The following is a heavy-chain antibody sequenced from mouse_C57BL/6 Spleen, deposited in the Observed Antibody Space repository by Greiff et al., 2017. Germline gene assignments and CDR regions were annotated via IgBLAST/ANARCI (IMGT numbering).Heavy chain of an antibody. CDR3: ATVVEVYYAMDY. CDR2: ISSGSSTI. V-gene: IGHV5-17*01. D-gene: IGHD1-1*01. CDR1: GFTFSDYG. J-gene: IGHJ4*01. Sequence: EVHLVESGGGLVKPGGSLKLSCAASGFTFSDYGMHWVRQAPEKGLEWVAYISSGSSTIYYADTVKGRFTISRDNAKNTLFLQMTSLRSEDTAMYYCATVVEVYYAMDYWGQGTSVTVSS.